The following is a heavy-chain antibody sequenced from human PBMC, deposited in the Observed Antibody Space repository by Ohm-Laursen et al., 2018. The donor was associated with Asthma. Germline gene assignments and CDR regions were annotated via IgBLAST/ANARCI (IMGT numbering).Heavy chain of an antibody. CDR2: IYASGNT. CDR3: ASRDTLDY. V-gene: IGHV3-53*01. CDR1: GLPFSNFW. D-gene: IGHD5-24*01. J-gene: IGHJ4*02. Sequence: SLRLSCAASGLPFSNFWMSWVRQAPGKGLEWVSVIYASGNTYYGDSVKGRFTISRDNSKNTVYLQMNSLKVEDTAVYYCASRDTLDYWGQGTLVTVSS.